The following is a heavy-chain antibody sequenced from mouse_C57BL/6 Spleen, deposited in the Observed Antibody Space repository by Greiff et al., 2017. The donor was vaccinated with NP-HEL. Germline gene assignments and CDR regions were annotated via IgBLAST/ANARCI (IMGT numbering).Heavy chain of an antibody. V-gene: IGHV1-82*01. CDR2: IYPGDGDT. Sequence: QVQLQQSGPELVKPGASVKISCKASGYAFSSSWMNWVKQRPGKGLEWIGRIYPGDGDTNYNGKFKGKATLTADKSSSTAYMQLSSLTSEDSAVCFCARRGYGSSYDYWGQGTTLTVS. D-gene: IGHD1-1*01. CDR1: GYAFSSSW. J-gene: IGHJ2*01. CDR3: ARRGYGSSYDY.